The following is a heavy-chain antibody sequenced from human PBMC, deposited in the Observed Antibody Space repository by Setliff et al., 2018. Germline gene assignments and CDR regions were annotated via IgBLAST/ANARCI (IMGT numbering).Heavy chain of an antibody. V-gene: IGHV1-69*05. CDR2: IIPMFGTP. CDR1: AYSFSGYY. D-gene: IGHD2-15*01. CDR3: ARSPAVLGIVYLDP. J-gene: IGHJ5*02. Sequence: SVKVSCKTSAYSFSGYYIHWVRQAPGQGLEWMGGIIPMFGTPAYAQKFQDRVTITTDESTSTAYMELDSLRSEDTAVYYCARSPAVLGIVYLDPWGQGTLVTVSS.